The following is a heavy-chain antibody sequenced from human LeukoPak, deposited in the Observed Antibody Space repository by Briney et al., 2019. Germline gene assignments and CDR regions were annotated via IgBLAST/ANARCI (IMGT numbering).Heavy chain of an antibody. D-gene: IGHD5-18*01. J-gene: IGHJ4*02. CDR2: INPNSGGT. V-gene: IGHV1-2*02. CDR1: GYTFTGYY. Sequence: ASVKVSCKASGYTFTGYYMHWVRQAPGQGLEWMGWINPNSGGTNYAQKFQGRVTMTRDTSISTAYMQLSRLRSDDTAVYYCAREGIVDTAMVKGVDYWGQGTLVTVSS. CDR3: AREGIVDTAMVKGVDY.